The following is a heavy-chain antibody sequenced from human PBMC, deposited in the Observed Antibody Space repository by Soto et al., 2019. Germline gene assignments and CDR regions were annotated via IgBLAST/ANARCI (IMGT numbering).Heavy chain of an antibody. V-gene: IGHV3-7*01. D-gene: IGHD3-16*01. CDR3: VCGGNFFIY. J-gene: IGHJ4*02. Sequence: EVQLVESGGGLVQPGGSLRLSCAASGFTFRTYWMTWVRQPPGKGPEWVANMDQDGSETYYVDSVKGRFTVSRDNAKNSLYMQMNSLRVEDTAVYYCVCGGNFFIYWGQGTLVSVSP. CDR1: GFTFRTYW. CDR2: MDQDGSET.